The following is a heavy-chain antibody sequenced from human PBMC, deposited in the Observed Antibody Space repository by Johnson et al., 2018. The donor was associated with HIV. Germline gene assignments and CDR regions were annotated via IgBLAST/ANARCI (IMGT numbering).Heavy chain of an antibody. CDR3: ARVTVFGVTKVDALDI. CDR2: ISWNSGSI. J-gene: IGHJ3*02. Sequence: VQLVESGGGLVQPGRSLRLSCAASGFTFDDYAMHWVRQAPGKGLEWVSGISWNSGSIGYADSVRGRFTISRDNAKNSLYLQMNSLRAEDTALYYCARVTVFGVTKVDALDIWGQGTMVTVSS. V-gene: IGHV3-9*01. CDR1: GFTFDDYA. D-gene: IGHD3-3*01.